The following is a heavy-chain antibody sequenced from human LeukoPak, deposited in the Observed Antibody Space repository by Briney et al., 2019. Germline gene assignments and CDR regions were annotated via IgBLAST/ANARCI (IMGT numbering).Heavy chain of an antibody. CDR1: GFTLSKYA. V-gene: IGHV3-23*01. D-gene: IGHD3-3*01. Sequence: GGSLRLSCAASGFTLSKYAMSWVRPAPGRGLEWGSGICGGGGSTYCADSVKGQFTISRDNFKNTLYLQMNSLRAENTAVYYCAKTKYYDFWSGRVGYYYMDVWGKGTTVIVSS. CDR2: ICGGGGST. CDR3: AKTKYYDFWSGRVGYYYMDV. J-gene: IGHJ6*03.